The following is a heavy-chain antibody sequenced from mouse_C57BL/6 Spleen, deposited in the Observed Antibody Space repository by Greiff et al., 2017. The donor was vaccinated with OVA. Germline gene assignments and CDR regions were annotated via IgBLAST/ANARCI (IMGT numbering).Heavy chain of an antibody. Sequence: EVKLVESGGGLVKPGGSLKLSCAASGFTFSDYGMHWVRQAPEKGLEWVAYISSGSSTIYYADTVKGRFTISRDNAKNTLFLQITSLRSDDTAMYYGARGAHYYGSFYAMDYWGQGTSVTVSS. CDR1: GFTFSDYG. V-gene: IGHV5-17*01. D-gene: IGHD1-1*01. CDR2: ISSGSSTI. J-gene: IGHJ4*01. CDR3: ARGAHYYGSFYAMDY.